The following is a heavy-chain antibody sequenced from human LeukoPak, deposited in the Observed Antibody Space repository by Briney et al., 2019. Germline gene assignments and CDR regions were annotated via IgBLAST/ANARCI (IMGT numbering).Heavy chain of an antibody. CDR1: GFTFSSYS. J-gene: IGHJ4*02. CDR2: ISSSSSYI. CDR3: ARDPVDIVATLDY. V-gene: IGHV3-21*01. Sequence: GGSLRLSCAASGFTFSSYSMNWVRQAPGKGLDWVSSISSSSSYIYYADSVKGRFTISRDNAKNSLYLQMNSVRAEDTAVYYCARDPVDIVATLDYWGQGTLVTVSS. D-gene: IGHD5-12*01.